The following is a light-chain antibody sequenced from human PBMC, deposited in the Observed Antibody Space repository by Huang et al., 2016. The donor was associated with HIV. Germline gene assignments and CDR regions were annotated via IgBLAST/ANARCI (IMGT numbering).Light chain of an antibody. CDR1: QAIGTY. CDR2: SSS. V-gene: IGKV1-9*01. Sequence: IQLTQSPSSLSASVGDRVTITCRANQAIGTYLAWYQQKPGKAPELLLNSSSTLRSGVPSRFSGGGSGTDFTLTITRLQPEDFASYSCQHLYTFGGGTKVEIK. CDR3: QHLYT. J-gene: IGKJ4*01.